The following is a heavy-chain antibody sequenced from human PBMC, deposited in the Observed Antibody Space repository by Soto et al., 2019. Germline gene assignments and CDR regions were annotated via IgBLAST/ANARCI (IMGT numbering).Heavy chain of an antibody. D-gene: IGHD3-10*01. Sequence: SVKVSCKASGGTFSSYAISWVRQAPGQGLGWMGGIIPIFGTANYAQKFQGRVTITADKSTSTAYMELSSLRSEDTAVYYCAGLEWFGEFYFDYWGQGTLVTVSS. CDR2: IIPIFGTA. CDR3: AGLEWFGEFYFDY. CDR1: GGTFSSYA. J-gene: IGHJ4*02. V-gene: IGHV1-69*06.